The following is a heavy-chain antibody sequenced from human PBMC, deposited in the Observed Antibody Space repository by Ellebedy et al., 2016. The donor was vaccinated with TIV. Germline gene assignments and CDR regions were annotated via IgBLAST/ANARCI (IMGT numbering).Heavy chain of an antibody. CDR1: GFTFSSYH. V-gene: IGHV3-23*01. CDR3: AKDQVEGDGRWVFDL. J-gene: IGHJ3*01. D-gene: IGHD5-24*01. CDR2: IPGSGSPT. Sequence: GESLKISCAASGFTFSSYHMLWVRQAPGKGLEWVSGIPGSGSPTTYADSVKGRFTISRDNSKNTLYLQMNSLRADDTAVYYCAKDQVEGDGRWVFDLWGQGTMVTVSS.